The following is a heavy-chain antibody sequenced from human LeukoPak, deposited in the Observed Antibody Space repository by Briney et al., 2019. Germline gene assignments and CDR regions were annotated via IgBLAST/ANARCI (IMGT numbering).Heavy chain of an antibody. CDR2: ISGSGGST. J-gene: IGHJ5*02. D-gene: IGHD5-18*01. Sequence: GSLRLSCAASGFTFSSYAMSWVRQAPGKGLEWVSAISGSGGSTYYADSVKGRFTISRDNSKNTLYLQMNSLRAEDTAVYYCAKAGVPSYGYVEDNWFDPWGQGTLVTVSS. V-gene: IGHV3-23*01. CDR3: AKAGVPSYGYVEDNWFDP. CDR1: GFTFSSYA.